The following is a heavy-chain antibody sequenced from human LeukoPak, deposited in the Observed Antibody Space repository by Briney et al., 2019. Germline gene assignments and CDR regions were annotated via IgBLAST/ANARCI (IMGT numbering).Heavy chain of an antibody. J-gene: IGHJ4*02. Sequence: SETLSLTCRVSGASVSNCYWSWIRQSPGKGLEWIGFFHYSGSTNYNPSLNSRVTTSIDTSMNQLALTLVSVTAADTAVYFCARHHDGGPKLRLDFWGLGVLVTVSS. CDR1: GASVSNCY. CDR3: ARHHDGGPKLRLDF. D-gene: IGHD2-15*01. V-gene: IGHV4-59*08. CDR2: FHYSGST.